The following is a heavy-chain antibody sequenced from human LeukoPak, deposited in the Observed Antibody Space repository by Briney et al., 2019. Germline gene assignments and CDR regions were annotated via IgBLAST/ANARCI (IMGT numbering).Heavy chain of an antibody. V-gene: IGHV3-23*01. CDR2: ITGSGGST. CDR1: GFTFSDYY. Sequence: GGSLRLSCAASGFTFSDYYMSWIRQAPGKGLEWVSTITGSGGSTYYADSVKGRFTISRDTSKNTLYLQMNSLRAEDTAVYYCARDSGKNIVVVTDAFDIWGQGTMVTVSS. J-gene: IGHJ3*02. CDR3: ARDSGKNIVVVTDAFDI. D-gene: IGHD2-21*02.